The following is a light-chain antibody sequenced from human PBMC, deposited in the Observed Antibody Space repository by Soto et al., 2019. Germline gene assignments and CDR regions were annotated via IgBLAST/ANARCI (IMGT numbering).Light chain of an antibody. V-gene: IGKV2-28*01. CDR1: QSPLHSNGYTY. J-gene: IGKJ3*01. Sequence: DVVMTQSPLSLPVPLGQPASISCRSIQSPLHSNGYTYLDWYLQKPGQSPQLLIYWGSNRASGVPDRFSGSGSGTDFTLKISRVEAEDVGVYYCMQALQTPLTFGPGTKVDIK. CDR3: MQALQTPLT. CDR2: WGS.